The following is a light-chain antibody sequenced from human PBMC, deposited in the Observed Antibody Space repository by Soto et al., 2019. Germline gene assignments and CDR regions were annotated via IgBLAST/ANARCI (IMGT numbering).Light chain of an antibody. Sequence: DIQMTQSPSSVSASIGDRVTITCRASQGVSGWLAWYQQRPGTAPKLLIYLASILHTGVPSRFSGSGSGTDFSLTISGLQAEDSGTYYCQQSNTYPLTFGQGTRLEIK. CDR2: LAS. CDR1: QGVSGW. J-gene: IGKJ5*01. V-gene: IGKV1-12*01. CDR3: QQSNTYPLT.